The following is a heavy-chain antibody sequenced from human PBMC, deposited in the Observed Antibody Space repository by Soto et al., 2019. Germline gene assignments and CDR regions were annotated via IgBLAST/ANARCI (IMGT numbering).Heavy chain of an antibody. J-gene: IGHJ4*02. CDR1: GFTFSSYA. V-gene: IGHV3-30*18. CDR3: AKVEERWDLTLHYDS. D-gene: IGHD1-26*01. Sequence: GGSLRLSCAASGFTFSSYAMHWVRQAPGKGLEWVAAISYDGPNQYYGDSVKGRFTISRDNSRNMLYLQMDSLRDEDTALYYCAKVEERWDLTLHYDSWGQETLVTVSS. CDR2: ISYDGPNQ.